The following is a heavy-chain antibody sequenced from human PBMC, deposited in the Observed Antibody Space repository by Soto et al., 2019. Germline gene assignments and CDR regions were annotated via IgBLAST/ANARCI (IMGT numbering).Heavy chain of an antibody. CDR2: ISNSGRT. J-gene: IGHJ4*02. CDR1: GGSVRRGNYY. Sequence: SETLSLTCTVSGGSVRRGNYYWSWIRQFPGKGLEWIGYISNSGRTHYNPSLMSRITILVDTSKNQFFLELRSVTAANTALYYCARADYATGSYYPDYWGQGTLVTVSS. D-gene: IGHD3-10*01. V-gene: IGHV4-31*03. CDR3: ARADYATGSYYPDY.